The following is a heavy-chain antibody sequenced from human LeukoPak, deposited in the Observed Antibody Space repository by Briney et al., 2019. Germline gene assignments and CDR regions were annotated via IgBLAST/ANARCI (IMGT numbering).Heavy chain of an antibody. D-gene: IGHD3-10*01. CDR1: GGTFNNYA. V-gene: IGHV1-69*06. Sequence: SVKVSCKASGGTFNNYAINWVRQAPGQGLEWMGGIIPIFGSSNYAQKFQGRVTITADKSTSTAYMELSSLRSEDTAMYYCARAETLWFGELLPTLGWFDPWGQGTLVTVSS. J-gene: IGHJ5*02. CDR3: ARAETLWFGELLPTLGWFDP. CDR2: IIPIFGSS.